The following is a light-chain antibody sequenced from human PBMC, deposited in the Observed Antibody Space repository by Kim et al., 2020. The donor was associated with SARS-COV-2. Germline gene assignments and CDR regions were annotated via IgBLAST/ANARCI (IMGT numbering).Light chain of an antibody. J-gene: IGLJ1*01. CDR1: NIGSKN. CDR3: QVWDSTSYV. Sequence: SYELTQPPSVSVALGQTAKITCGGDNIGSKNVHWYQQKPGQAPVVVIYRDNDRPSEIPERFSGSNSGNTATLTISRAQAGDEADYYCQVWDSTSYVFGTG. CDR2: RDN. V-gene: IGLV3-9*01.